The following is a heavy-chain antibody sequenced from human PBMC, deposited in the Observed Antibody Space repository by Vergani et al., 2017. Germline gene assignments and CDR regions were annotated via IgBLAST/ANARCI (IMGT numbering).Heavy chain of an antibody. J-gene: IGHJ3*02. CDR1: GRSFSGYY. D-gene: IGHD2-2*01. CDR3: ARRPGRYCSSTSCPRRGAFDI. V-gene: IGHV4-34*01. Sequence: QVQLQQWGAGLLKPSETLSLTCAVYGRSFSGYYWSWIRQPPGKGLEWIGEINHSGSTNYNPSLKSRVTISVDTSKNQFSLKLSSVTAADTAVYYCARRPGRYCSSTSCPRRGAFDIWGQGTMVTVSS. CDR2: INHSGST.